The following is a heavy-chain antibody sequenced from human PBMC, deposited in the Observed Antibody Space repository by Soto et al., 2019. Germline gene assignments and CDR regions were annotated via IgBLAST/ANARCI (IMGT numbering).Heavy chain of an antibody. CDR2: IWYDGSNK. Sequence: QVQLVESGGGVVQPGRSLRLSCAASGFTFSSYGMHWVRQAPGKGLEWVAVIWYDGSNKYYADSVKGRFTISRDNSKNTLYLQMNSLRAEDTAVYYCARGSIPQEQWLVPDLSFASWGQATMVNVTS. J-gene: IGHJ3*02. V-gene: IGHV3-33*01. CDR3: ARGSIPQEQWLVPDLSFAS. CDR1: GFTFSSYG. D-gene: IGHD6-19*01.